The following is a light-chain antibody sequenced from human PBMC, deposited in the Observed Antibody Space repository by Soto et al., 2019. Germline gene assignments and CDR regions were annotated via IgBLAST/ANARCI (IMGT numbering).Light chain of an antibody. V-gene: IGKV1-5*03. J-gene: IGKJ1*01. CDR2: KAS. Sequence: DIQMTQSPSTRSASVGDRVTITCRASQSISSWLAWYQQKPGKAPKLLIYKASSLESGVPSRFSGSGSGTEFTLTISRLQPDDFATYYCQQYNSYPWTFGQGTKVEIK. CDR3: QQYNSYPWT. CDR1: QSISSW.